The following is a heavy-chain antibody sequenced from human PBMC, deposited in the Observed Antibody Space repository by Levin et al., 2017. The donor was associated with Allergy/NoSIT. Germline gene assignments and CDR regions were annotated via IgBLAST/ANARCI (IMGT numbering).Heavy chain of an antibody. D-gene: IGHD2-15*01. CDR3: ARAQALVAATTSGAFDI. CDR2: ISYDGSNK. V-gene: IGHV3-30*04. J-gene: IGHJ3*02. Sequence: GESLKISCAASGFTFSSYAMHWVRQAPGKGLEWVAVISYDGSNKYYADSVKGRFTISRDNSKNTLYLQMNSLRAEDTAVYYCARAQALVAATTSGAFDIWGQGTMVTVSS. CDR1: GFTFSSYA.